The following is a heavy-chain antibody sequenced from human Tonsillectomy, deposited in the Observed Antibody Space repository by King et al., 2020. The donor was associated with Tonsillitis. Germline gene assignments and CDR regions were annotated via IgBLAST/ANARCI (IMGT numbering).Heavy chain of an antibody. CDR1: GFTFSDFY. CDR2: ISSGGGTTI. V-gene: IGHV3-11*01. D-gene: IGHD2-2*02. Sequence: VQLVESGGTLVKPGGSLRLSCAASGFTFSDFYLSWIRQAPGKGLEWVSYISSGGGTTIYYEDSVKGRFTISRDNAKNSLYLQMNSLRAEDTAVYYCASRYCSVSSCYRDYYFDYWGQGTLVTVSS. CDR3: ASRYCSVSSCYRDYYFDY. J-gene: IGHJ4*02.